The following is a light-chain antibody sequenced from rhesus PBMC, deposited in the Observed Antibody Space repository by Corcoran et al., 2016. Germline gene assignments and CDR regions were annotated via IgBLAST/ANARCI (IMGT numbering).Light chain of an antibody. V-gene: IGKV7-13*01. CDR3: LQSKNSPYS. Sequence: DIVLTQSPASLAVSPGQRATITCRASERVSFFGINLIHWYQQKPGQPPKPLIYQASNKDTGGPARFSGSGSGTDFTLTINPVEADDAADYYCLQSKNSPYSFGQGTKVEIK. CDR2: QAS. CDR1: ERVSFFGINL. J-gene: IGKJ2*01.